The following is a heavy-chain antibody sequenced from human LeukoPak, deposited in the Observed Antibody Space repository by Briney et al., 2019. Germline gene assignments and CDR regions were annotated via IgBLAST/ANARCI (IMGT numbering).Heavy chain of an antibody. J-gene: IGHJ5*02. Sequence: SEALSLTCTISGDSISRYYWSWIRQPAGKGLEWIGRIYNGGIITYNPSLKSRVTMSIDTSNNQFSLRLRFVTAADTAVYYCARDSGTTGEVKFDPWGQGTLVTVSS. V-gene: IGHV4-4*07. CDR1: GDSISRYY. CDR2: IYNGGII. D-gene: IGHD3-10*01. CDR3: ARDSGTTGEVKFDP.